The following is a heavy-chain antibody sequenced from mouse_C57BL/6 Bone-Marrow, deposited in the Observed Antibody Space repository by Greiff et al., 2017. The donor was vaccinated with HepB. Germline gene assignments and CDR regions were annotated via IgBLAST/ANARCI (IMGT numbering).Heavy chain of an antibody. CDR1: GFTFSDYY. CDR2: ISNGGGST. J-gene: IGHJ2*01. Sequence: EVQVVESGGGLVQPGGSLKLSCAASGFTFSDYYMYWVRQTPEKRLEWVAYISNGGGSTYYPDTVKGRFTISRDNAKNTLYLQMSRLKSEDTAMYYCARLYYGSFDYWGQGTTLTVSS. CDR3: ARLYYGSFDY. D-gene: IGHD1-1*01. V-gene: IGHV5-12*01.